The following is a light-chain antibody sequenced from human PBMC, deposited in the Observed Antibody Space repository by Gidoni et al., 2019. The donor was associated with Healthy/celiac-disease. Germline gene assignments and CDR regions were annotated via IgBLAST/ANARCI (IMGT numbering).Light chain of an antibody. CDR2: DAS. Sequence: EIVLTQSPATLSLSPGERATLSCRASQSFSSYLAWYQQKPVQAPRLLIYDASNRATGLPARFSGSGSLTDFTLSISSLEPEDFAVYYCQQRSNWPPYTFGQGTKLEIK. J-gene: IGKJ2*01. CDR3: QQRSNWPPYT. V-gene: IGKV3-11*01. CDR1: QSFSSY.